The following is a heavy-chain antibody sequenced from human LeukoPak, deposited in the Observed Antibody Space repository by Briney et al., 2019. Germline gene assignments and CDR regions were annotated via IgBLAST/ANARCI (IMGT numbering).Heavy chain of an antibody. J-gene: IGHJ4*02. D-gene: IGHD2-21*02. CDR2: INEDGSYK. CDR3: ARDATRGGDNDY. V-gene: IGHV3-7*01. CDR1: GFALSSHW. Sequence: PGGSLRLSCAASGFALSSHWMTWVRQAPGKGLEWVANINEDGSYKFHADSVKGRLTISRDNSKNSLYLQMSSLRADDTAVYYCARDATRGGDNDYWGQGTRVIVSS.